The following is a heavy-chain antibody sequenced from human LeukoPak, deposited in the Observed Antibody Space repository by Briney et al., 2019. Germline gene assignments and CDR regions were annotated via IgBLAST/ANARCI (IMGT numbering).Heavy chain of an antibody. CDR2: ISAYNGNT. CDR1: GYAFTSYG. Sequence: GASVKVSCKASGYAFTSYGISWVRQAPGQGLEWMGWISAYNGNTNYAQKLQGRVTMTTDTSTSTAYMELRSLRSDGTAVYYCARSEMVETPPDYWGQGTLVTVSS. CDR3: ARSEMVETPPDY. J-gene: IGHJ4*02. D-gene: IGHD2-8*01. V-gene: IGHV1-18*01.